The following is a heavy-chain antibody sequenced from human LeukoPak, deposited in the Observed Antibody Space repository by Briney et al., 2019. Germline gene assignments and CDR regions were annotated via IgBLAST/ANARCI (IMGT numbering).Heavy chain of an antibody. CDR2: ISYDGSNK. CDR3: AKDTAVAGRGDFDY. Sequence: GRSLRLSCAASGFTFSSYGMHWVRQAPGKGLEWVAVISYDGSNKYYADSVKGRFTISRDNSKNTLYLQMNSLRAEDTAVYYCAKDTAVAGRGDFDYWGQGTLVTVSS. D-gene: IGHD6-19*01. CDR1: GFTFSSYG. J-gene: IGHJ4*02. V-gene: IGHV3-30*18.